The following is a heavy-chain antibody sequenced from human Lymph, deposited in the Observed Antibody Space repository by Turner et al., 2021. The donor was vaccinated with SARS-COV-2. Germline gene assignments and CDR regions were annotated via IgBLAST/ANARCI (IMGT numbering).Heavy chain of an antibody. Sequence: EVQLVESGGGLVLPGGSLRLPCAASGFIFSSYEMNWVRQAPGKGLECVSYISRSGSTIYYADSVKGRFTISRDNAKNSLYLQMSSLRAEDTAVYYCARDTVGATHAFDIWGQGTMVTVSS. CDR2: ISRSGSTI. V-gene: IGHV3-48*03. CDR3: ARDTVGATHAFDI. J-gene: IGHJ3*02. D-gene: IGHD1-26*01. CDR1: GFIFSSYE.